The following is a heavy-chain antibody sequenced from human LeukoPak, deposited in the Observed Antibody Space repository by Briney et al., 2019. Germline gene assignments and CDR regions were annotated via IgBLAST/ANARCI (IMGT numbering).Heavy chain of an antibody. D-gene: IGHD1-26*01. V-gene: IGHV1-18*01. CDR2: ISAYNGNT. Sequence: WASVKVSCKASAYTFTSYGISWVRQAAGQGLEWMGWISAYNGNTNYAQKLQGRVTMTTDTSTSTASMALRSMRSDDTAVYYCARVTYSGSYWASGYYFDYWGQGTLVTVSS. CDR3: ARVTYSGSYWASGYYFDY. CDR1: AYTFTSYG. J-gene: IGHJ4*02.